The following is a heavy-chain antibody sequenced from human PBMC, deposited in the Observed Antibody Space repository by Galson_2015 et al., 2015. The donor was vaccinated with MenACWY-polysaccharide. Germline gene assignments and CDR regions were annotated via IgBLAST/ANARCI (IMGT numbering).Heavy chain of an antibody. Sequence: CAISGDSVSSNTAAWNWIRQSPSRGLEWLGRTYYRYNWSSDYALSVRGRITINADKSKNQFSLQLNSVTPEDTAVYYCVRGGAAASRLFDPWCQGTVVAVS. CDR2: TYYRYNWSS. D-gene: IGHD2-15*01. CDR1: GDSVSSNTAA. CDR3: VRGGAAASRLFDP. J-gene: IGHJ5*02. V-gene: IGHV6-1*01.